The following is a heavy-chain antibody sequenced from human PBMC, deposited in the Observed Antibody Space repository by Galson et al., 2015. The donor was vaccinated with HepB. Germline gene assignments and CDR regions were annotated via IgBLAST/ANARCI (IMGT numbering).Heavy chain of an antibody. CDR1: GDSISNYY. J-gene: IGHJ4*02. Sequence: ETLSLTCTVSGDSISNYYWSWIRQPPGKGLEWIGYSYKSGSTSYNPSLNSRVTMSVDTSKNQFSLKLTSVTAADTAVYYCALQSDWGGYNYGAFDYWGQGTLVTVSS. CDR3: ALQSDWGGYNYGAFDY. CDR2: SYKSGST. D-gene: IGHD5-18*01. V-gene: IGHV4-59*01.